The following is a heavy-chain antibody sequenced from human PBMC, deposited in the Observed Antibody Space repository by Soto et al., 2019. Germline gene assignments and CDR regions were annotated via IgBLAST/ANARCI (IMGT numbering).Heavy chain of an antibody. D-gene: IGHD2-21*01. CDR2: IINSGFIK. CDR1: GGIFIDYG. V-gene: IGHV3-30*12. Sequence: PGGSLRLSCVLSGGIFIDYGMHCVRQAPGRGLQWLAIIINSGFIKYYADSVEGRFTISRDNSKNTVYLHMSSLRADDTAVYYCARDGPIQHHPDYWGRGTLVTVSS. CDR3: ARDGPIQHHPDY. J-gene: IGHJ4*02.